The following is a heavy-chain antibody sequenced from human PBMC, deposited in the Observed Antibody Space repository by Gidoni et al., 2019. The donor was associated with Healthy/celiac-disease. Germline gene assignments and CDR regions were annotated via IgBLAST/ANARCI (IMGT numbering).Heavy chain of an antibody. D-gene: IGHD5-18*01. CDR1: GFPFDDYA. CDR2: ISGDGGST. V-gene: IGHV3-43*02. Sequence: EVQLVESGGGVVQPGGSLRLSCAASGFPFDDYAMHWVRQAPGKGLEWVSLISGDGGSTYYADSVKGRFTISRDNSKNSLYLQMNSLRTEDTALYYCAKDISFLNTAMAKGADYWGQGTLVTVSS. J-gene: IGHJ4*02. CDR3: AKDISFLNTAMAKGADY.